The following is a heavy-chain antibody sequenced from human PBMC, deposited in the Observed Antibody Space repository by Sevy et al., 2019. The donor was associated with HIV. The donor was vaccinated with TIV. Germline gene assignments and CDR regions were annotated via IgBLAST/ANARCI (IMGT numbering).Heavy chain of an antibody. CDR2: IKSRSEGGTT. CDR3: TTGHGSVAY. J-gene: IGHJ4*02. Sequence: GGSLRLSCAASGLGFTNAWMSWVRQAPGKGLEWVGRIKSRSEGGTTDFASPVKGRFIISRDDLKNTLYLQMNSLKTEDTAVYYCTTGHGSVAYWGQGTLVTVSS. V-gene: IGHV3-15*01. D-gene: IGHD3-10*01. CDR1: GLGFTNAW.